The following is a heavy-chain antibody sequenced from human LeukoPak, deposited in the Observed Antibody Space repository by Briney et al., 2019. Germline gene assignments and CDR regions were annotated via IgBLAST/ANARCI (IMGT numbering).Heavy chain of an antibody. V-gene: IGHV3-33*01. CDR2: IWHDGSHK. D-gene: IGHD2-15*01. J-gene: IGHJ6*02. Sequence: GRSLRLSCAASGFAFNTYAMHWVRQAPGQGLEWVALIWHDGSHKFYSNSVRGQFTITRDNSKNTVSLQMNNLGPEDTAVYYCARDGGSDGPNPTLYYYYYGMDVWGQGTTVTVSS. CDR1: GFAFNTYA. CDR3: ARDGGSDGPNPTLYYYYYGMDV.